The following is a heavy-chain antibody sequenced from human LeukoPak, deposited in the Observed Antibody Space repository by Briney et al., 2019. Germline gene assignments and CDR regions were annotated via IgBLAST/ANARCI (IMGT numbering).Heavy chain of an antibody. CDR1: GFTFSNYE. D-gene: IGHD6-6*01. Sequence: GGSLRLSCAASGFTFSNYEMNWVRQAPGKGLEWVSYISSSTIYYADSVKGRFTISRDNSKNTLYLQMNSLRADDTAVYYCAKHLGYSTSSGIDYWGQGTLVTVSS. V-gene: IGHV3-48*03. CDR3: AKHLGYSTSSGIDY. J-gene: IGHJ4*02. CDR2: ISSSTI.